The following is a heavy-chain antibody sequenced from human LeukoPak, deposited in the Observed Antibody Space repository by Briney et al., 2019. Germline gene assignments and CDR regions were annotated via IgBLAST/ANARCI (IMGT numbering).Heavy chain of an antibody. CDR3: ASRGDPRKNWFDP. D-gene: IGHD3-10*01. J-gene: IGHJ5*02. V-gene: IGHV3-48*01. CDR1: GFTFSSYS. CDR2: ISSSSSTI. Sequence: GGSLRLSCAASGFTFSSYSMNWVRQAPGKGLEWVSYISSSSSTIYYADSVKGRFTISRDNAKNSLYLQMNSLRAKDTAVYYCASRGDPRKNWFDPWGQGTLVTVSS.